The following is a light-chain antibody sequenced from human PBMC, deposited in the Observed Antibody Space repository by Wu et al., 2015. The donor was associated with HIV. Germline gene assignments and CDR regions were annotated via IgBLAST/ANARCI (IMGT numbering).Light chain of an antibody. J-gene: IGKJ4*01. V-gene: IGKV3-15*01. Sequence: EIVMTQSPATLSVSPGERATLSCRASQSISSNLAWYQQKPGQAPRLLIYGASTRATGISVRFSGSGSGTDFTLTISSLQSEDFGIYYCQQYNNWPRLTFGGGTKVEIK. CDR1: QSISSN. CDR2: GAS. CDR3: QQYNNWPRLT.